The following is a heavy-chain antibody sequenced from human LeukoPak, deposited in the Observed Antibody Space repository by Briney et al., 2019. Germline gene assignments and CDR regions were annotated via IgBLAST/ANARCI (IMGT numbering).Heavy chain of an antibody. J-gene: IGHJ3*02. CDR2: INWNGGST. CDR3: ARAWNYYGSGSYAFDI. CDR1: GFTFDDYG. D-gene: IGHD3-10*01. V-gene: IGHV3-20*01. Sequence: GGSLRLSCAASGFTFDDYGMSWVRQASGKGLEWVSGINWNGGSTGYADSVKGRFTISRDNAKNSLYLQINSLRAEDTALYHCARAWNYYGSGSYAFDIWGQGTMVTVSS.